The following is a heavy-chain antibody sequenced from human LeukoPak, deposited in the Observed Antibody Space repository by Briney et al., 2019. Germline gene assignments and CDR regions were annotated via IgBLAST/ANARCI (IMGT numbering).Heavy chain of an antibody. Sequence: TSETLSLTCAVYGGSFSGYYWSWIRQPPGKGLEWIGEINHSGSTNYNPSLKSRVTISVDTSKNQFSLKLSSATAADTAVYYCARGGPYYYDSSGYRFDYWGQGTLVTVSS. CDR3: ARGGPYYYDSSGYRFDY. V-gene: IGHV4-34*01. D-gene: IGHD3-22*01. J-gene: IGHJ4*02. CDR2: INHSGST. CDR1: GGSFSGYY.